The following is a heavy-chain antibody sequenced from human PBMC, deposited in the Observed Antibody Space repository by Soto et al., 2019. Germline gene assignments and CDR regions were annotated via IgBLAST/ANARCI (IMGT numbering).Heavy chain of an antibody. CDR2: IYHSGST. D-gene: IGHD2-21*01. V-gene: IGHV4-38-2*02. CDR3: ARDHRLAPYYIDY. Sequence: SEPLSLSCGVSGDSISTGCNWGWLRRPPGKGLEWIGSIYHSGSTYYSPSLESRVTLSVDTSKNQFSLKLTSLTAADTAVYYCARDHRLAPYYIDYWGQGTMVTVSS. J-gene: IGHJ4*02. CDR1: GDSISTGCN.